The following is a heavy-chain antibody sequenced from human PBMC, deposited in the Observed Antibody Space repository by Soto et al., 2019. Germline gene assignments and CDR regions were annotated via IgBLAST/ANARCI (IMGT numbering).Heavy chain of an antibody. V-gene: IGHV4-59*01. D-gene: IGHD6-13*01. CDR1: GGSISSYY. CDR2: IYYSGST. J-gene: IGHJ5*02. Sequence: SETLSLTCTVSGGSISSYYWSWIRQPTGKGLEWIGYIYYSGSTNYNPSLKSRVTISVDTSKNQFSLKLSSVTAADTAVYYCARDARVAAAKKGPNWFDPWGQGTLVTVSS. CDR3: ARDARVAAAKKGPNWFDP.